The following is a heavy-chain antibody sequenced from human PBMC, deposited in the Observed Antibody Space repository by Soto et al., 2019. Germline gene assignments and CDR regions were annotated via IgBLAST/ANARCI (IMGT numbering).Heavy chain of an antibody. D-gene: IGHD6-13*01. CDR2: INAVSDNT. CDR3: ARGTGSSWFDY. Sequence: ASVKVSCKASGFRFFSHATHWVGQAPGQGFEWMGWINAVSDNTKYSEKFQGRVTITRDTSASTAYMDLNSLRSEDTAVYYCARGTGSSWFDYWGQGTLVTVSS. J-gene: IGHJ4*02. V-gene: IGHV1-3*01. CDR1: GFRFFSHA.